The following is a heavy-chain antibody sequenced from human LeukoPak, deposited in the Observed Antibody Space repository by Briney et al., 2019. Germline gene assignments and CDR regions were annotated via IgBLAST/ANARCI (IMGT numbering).Heavy chain of an antibody. J-gene: IGHJ4*02. V-gene: IGHV4-61*02. Sequence: SETLSLTCTVSGGSISSGSYYWSWIRQPAGKGLEWIGRIYTSGSTNYNPSLKSRVTISVDTSKNQFSLKLSSVTAADTAVYYCARSRSDTAMVVFDYRGQGTLVTVSS. CDR1: GGSISSGSYY. CDR3: ARSRSDTAMVVFDY. CDR2: IYTSGST. D-gene: IGHD5-18*01.